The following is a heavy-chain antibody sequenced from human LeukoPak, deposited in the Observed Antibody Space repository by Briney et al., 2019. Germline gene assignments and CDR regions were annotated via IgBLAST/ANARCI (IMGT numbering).Heavy chain of an antibody. V-gene: IGHV3-7*04. D-gene: IGHD3-10*01. CDR1: GFTFSSYA. CDR3: ARVPVRYYFDY. J-gene: IGHJ4*02. CDR2: IKQDGSEE. Sequence: PGGSLRLSCAASGFTFSSYAMSWVRQAPGKGLEWVANIKQDGSEEYYVDSVKGRFTISRDNAKNTLYLQMNSLRAEDTAVYYCARVPVRYYFDYWGQGTLVTVSS.